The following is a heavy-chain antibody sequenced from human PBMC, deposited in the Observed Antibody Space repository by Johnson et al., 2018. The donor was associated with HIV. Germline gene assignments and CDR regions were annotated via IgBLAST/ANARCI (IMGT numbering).Heavy chain of an antibody. CDR1: GFTVSSNY. D-gene: IGHD3-22*01. Sequence: VQVLESGGGLVQPGGSLRLSCAASGFTVSSNYMSWVRQAPGKGLEWVSVIYSGGSTYYADSVKGRFTISRDNSKNTLYFQMNSLRAEDTAVYYCARDSHYYDSSGPISHNGAFDIWGQGTMVIVSS. CDR2: IYSGGST. J-gene: IGHJ3*02. V-gene: IGHV3-66*01. CDR3: ARDSHYYDSSGPISHNGAFDI.